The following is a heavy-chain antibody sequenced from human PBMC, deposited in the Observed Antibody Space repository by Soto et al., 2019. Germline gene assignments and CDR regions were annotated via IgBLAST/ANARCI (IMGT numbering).Heavy chain of an antibody. Sequence: PCCSLGLSCAASVVTFSIYVINLSLKAPGKGLEWVSYISSSGSTIYYADSVKGRFTISRDNAKNSLYLQMNSLRAADTAVYYCARNYDFWSGYYTGALGYYYYGIDVWGQGTTVTV. CDR1: VVTFSIYV. D-gene: IGHD3-3*01. CDR2: ISSSGSTI. V-gene: IGHV3-48*03. CDR3: ARNYDFWSGYYTGALGYYYYGIDV. J-gene: IGHJ6*02.